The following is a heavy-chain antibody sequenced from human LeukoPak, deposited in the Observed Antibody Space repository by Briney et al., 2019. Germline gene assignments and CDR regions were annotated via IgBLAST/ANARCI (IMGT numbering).Heavy chain of an antibody. Sequence: PSETLSLTCTVSGGSISSYYWSWIRQPPGKGLEWIGYIYYSGSTNYNPSLKSRVTISVDTSKNQFSLKLSSVTAADTAVYYCAGGRTEDKSDYWGQGTLVTVSS. CDR2: IYYSGST. V-gene: IGHV4-59*01. J-gene: IGHJ4*02. CDR1: GGSISSYY. CDR3: AGGRTEDKSDY. D-gene: IGHD1-26*01.